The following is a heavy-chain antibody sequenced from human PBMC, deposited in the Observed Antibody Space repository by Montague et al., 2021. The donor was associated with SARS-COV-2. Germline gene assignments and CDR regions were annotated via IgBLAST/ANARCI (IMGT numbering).Heavy chain of an antibody. CDR1: GGSISSSSYY. V-gene: IGHV4-39*01. Sequence: SDILSLTCTVSGGSISSSSYYWGWIRQPPGKGLEWIGSIYYSGSTHYNPSLKSRDTISVDTSKNQFSLKLSSVTAADTAVYYCARQGDQLLLEYWFDPWGQGTLVTVSS. CDR3: ARQGDQLLLEYWFDP. J-gene: IGHJ5*02. CDR2: IYYSGST. D-gene: IGHD2-2*01.